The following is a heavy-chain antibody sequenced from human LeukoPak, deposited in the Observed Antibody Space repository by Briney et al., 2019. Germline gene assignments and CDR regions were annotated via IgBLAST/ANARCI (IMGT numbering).Heavy chain of an antibody. D-gene: IGHD3-10*01. Sequence: GESLRLSCAASGFTFDSYAMSWVRQAPGKGLEWVSGISESGYTVYADSVKGRFTISRDNSRHTLFLQMNSLRPEDTAVYYCAKDAQGGSGSYSWGTFDYWGQGTLVTVSS. V-gene: IGHV3-23*01. CDR2: ISESGYT. CDR1: GFTFDSYA. J-gene: IGHJ4*02. CDR3: AKDAQGGSGSYSWGTFDY.